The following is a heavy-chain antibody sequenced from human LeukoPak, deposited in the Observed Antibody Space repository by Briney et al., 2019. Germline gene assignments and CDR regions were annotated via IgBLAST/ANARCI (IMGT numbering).Heavy chain of an antibody. Sequence: PGGSLRLSCAASGFTFSSYGMHWVRQAPGKGLEWVAVIWFDGSNKFYRDSVRGRFTISRDDSKNTLYLQMHSLRVEDTAVYYCTRDSGEYMSEWYFDLWGRGTLVTVSS. D-gene: IGHD2/OR15-2a*01. CDR3: TRDSGEYMSEWYFDL. J-gene: IGHJ2*01. CDR2: IWFDGSNK. V-gene: IGHV3-33*01. CDR1: GFTFSSYG.